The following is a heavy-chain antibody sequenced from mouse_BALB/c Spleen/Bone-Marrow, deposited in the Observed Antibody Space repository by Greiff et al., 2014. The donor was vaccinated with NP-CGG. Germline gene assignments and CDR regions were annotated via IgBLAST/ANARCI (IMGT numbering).Heavy chain of an antibody. D-gene: IGHD2-4*01. V-gene: IGHV7-3*02. CDR1: GFTFTDYY. CDR2: IRNKANGYTT. J-gene: IGHJ1*01. Sequence: DVMLVESGGGLVQPGGSLRLSCATSGFTFTDYYMSWVRRPPGKALEWLGFIRNKANGYTTEYSASVKGRFTISRDNSQSILYLQMNTLRAEDSATYYCAREIINDYHWYFDVWGAGTTVTVSS. CDR3: AREIINDYHWYFDV.